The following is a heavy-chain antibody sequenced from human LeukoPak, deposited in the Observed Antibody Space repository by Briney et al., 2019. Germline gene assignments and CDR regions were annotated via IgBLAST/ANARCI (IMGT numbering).Heavy chain of an antibody. CDR2: IQNDANKE. J-gene: IGHJ4*02. CDR1: GFTFRDYG. D-gene: IGHD1-26*01. V-gene: IGHV3-30*02. CDR3: ARDVWDQETRYFDY. Sequence: GGSLILSFSAPGFTFRDYGIHWGRQAPGKGLEWVAWIQNDANKEYYADSAKGRFTISRDNSKNTVYLQVNSLRAEDAAVYYCARDVWDQETRYFDYWGQGTLVTVSS.